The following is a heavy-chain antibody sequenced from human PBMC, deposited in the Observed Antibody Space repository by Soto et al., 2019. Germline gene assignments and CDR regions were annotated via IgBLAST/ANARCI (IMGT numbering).Heavy chain of an antibody. J-gene: IGHJ6*02. CDR1: GGTFSSYA. CDR2: IIPIFGTA. Sequence: QVQLVQSGAEVKKPGSSVKVSCKASGGTFSSYAISWVRQAPGQGLEWMGGIIPIFGTANYAQKFQGRVTITADESTSTAYMERSSLRSEDTAVYYCARAGPTVTTRPYYYYGMDVWGQGTTVTVSS. V-gene: IGHV1-69*12. D-gene: IGHD4-4*01. CDR3: ARAGPTVTTRPYYYYGMDV.